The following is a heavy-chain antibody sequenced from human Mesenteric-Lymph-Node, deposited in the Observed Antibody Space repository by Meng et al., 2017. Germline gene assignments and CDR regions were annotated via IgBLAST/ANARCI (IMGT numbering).Heavy chain of an antibody. V-gene: IGHV4-39*01. CDR1: GDSISRNSYD. Sequence: QLPLQESGPGLVKSSETRSLTCTVSGDSISRNSYDWGWIRQPPGKGLEWIASIDYSGITFQNPSLKSRLTTSVDTSKNQFSLQLRFVAAADTAVYYCARHRGNYYQSFLHWGQGTLVTVSS. CDR3: ARHRGNYYQSFLH. CDR2: IDYSGIT. D-gene: IGHD1-26*01. J-gene: IGHJ1*01.